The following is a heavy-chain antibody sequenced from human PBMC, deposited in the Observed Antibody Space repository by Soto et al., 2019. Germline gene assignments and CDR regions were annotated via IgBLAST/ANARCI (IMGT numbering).Heavy chain of an antibody. V-gene: IGHV5-51*01. Sequence: GESLKISCKGSGYSFTSYWIGGVRQVPGKGLEWMGIIYPGDSDTRYSPSFQGQVTISADKSISTAYLQWSSLKASDTAMYYCARHGSSWDYYYYGMDVWGQGTTVTVSS. CDR3: ARHGSSWDYYYYGMDV. D-gene: IGHD6-13*01. J-gene: IGHJ6*02. CDR2: IYPGDSDT. CDR1: GYSFTSYW.